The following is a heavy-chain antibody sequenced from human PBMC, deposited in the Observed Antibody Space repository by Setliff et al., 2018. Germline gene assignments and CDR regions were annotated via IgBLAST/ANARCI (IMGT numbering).Heavy chain of an antibody. CDR3: AIIRPDSSGYYWIFDY. D-gene: IGHD3-22*01. Sequence: AASVKVSCKVSAYTLSELFMHWVRQAPGKGLEWMGGFDAEDGETIYAQKFQGRVTMTEDTSTDTAYMELSGLRSEDTALYYCAIIRPDSSGYYWIFDYWGQGTLVTVSS. V-gene: IGHV1-24*01. J-gene: IGHJ4*02. CDR1: AYTLSELF. CDR2: FDAEDGET.